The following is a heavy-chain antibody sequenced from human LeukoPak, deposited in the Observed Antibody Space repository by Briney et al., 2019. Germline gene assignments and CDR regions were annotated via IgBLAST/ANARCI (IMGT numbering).Heavy chain of an antibody. D-gene: IGHD3-3*01. Sequence: ASVKVSCKASGYTFTGYYMHWARQAPGQGLEWMGWINPNSGGTNYAQKFQGRVTMTRDTSISTAYMELSSLRSEDTAVYYCARVGLGYYDFWSGYQPYYYYYMDVWGKGTTVTVSS. V-gene: IGHV1-2*02. CDR1: GYTFTGYY. CDR3: ARVGLGYYDFWSGYQPYYYYYMDV. J-gene: IGHJ6*03. CDR2: INPNSGGT.